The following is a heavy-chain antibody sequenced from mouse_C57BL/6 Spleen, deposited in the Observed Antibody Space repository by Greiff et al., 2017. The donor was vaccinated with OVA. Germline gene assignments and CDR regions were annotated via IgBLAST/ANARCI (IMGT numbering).Heavy chain of an antibody. J-gene: IGHJ3*01. CDR3: ALITTVANFSY. Sequence: QVQLQQPGAELVGPGSSVKLSCKASGYTFTSYWMDWVKQRPGQGLEWIGNIYPSDSETHYNQKFKDKATLTVDKSSSTAYMQLSSLTSEDSAVYYCALITTVANFSYWGQGTLVTVSA. V-gene: IGHV1-61*01. CDR1: GYTFTSYW. CDR2: IYPSDSET. D-gene: IGHD1-1*01.